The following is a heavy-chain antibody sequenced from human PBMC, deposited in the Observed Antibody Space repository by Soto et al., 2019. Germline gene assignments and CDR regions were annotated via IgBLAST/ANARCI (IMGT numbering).Heavy chain of an antibody. CDR1: GFTFRSYG. Sequence: PGGSLRLSCAASGFTFRSYGMYWVRQAPGKGLEWVAVISYDGSNKYYAGSVKGRFTISRDSSKNTLYLQMNSLRAEDTAVYYCAKVVVARTNWYYFDCWGQGTLVTVSS. J-gene: IGHJ4*02. D-gene: IGHD2-2*01. V-gene: IGHV3-30*18. CDR2: ISYDGSNK. CDR3: AKVVVARTNWYYFDC.